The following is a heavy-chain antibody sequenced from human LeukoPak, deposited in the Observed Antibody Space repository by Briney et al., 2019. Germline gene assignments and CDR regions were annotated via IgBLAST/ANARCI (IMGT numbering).Heavy chain of an antibody. J-gene: IGHJ6*03. D-gene: IGHD5/OR15-5a*01. CDR3: TRPSTPGVDYYYMDV. V-gene: IGHV3-73*01. Sequence: GGSLRLSCAASGFTFSGSAMHWVRQASGKGLEWVGRIRSKANSYATAYAASVKGRFTISRDDSKNTAYLQMNSPKTEDTAVYYCTRPSTPGVDYYYMDVWGKGTTVTVSS. CDR2: IRSKANSYAT. CDR1: GFTFSGSA.